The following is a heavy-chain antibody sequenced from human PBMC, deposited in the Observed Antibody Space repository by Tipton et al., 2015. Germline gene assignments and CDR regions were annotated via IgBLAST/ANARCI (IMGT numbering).Heavy chain of an antibody. CDR3: VKDDAYVGSDAIDF. CDR2: ISGSGNSE. CDR1: GFTFTNYA. J-gene: IGHJ3*01. Sequence: VQLVQSGGGLIQPGGSLRLSCAASGFTFTNYAMSWVRQAPGKGLEWVSGISGSGNSEYYADSVKGRFTISRDKSKNTLYLQMNSLRAEDTALYYCVKDDAYVGSDAIDFWGQGTMVIVSS. D-gene: IGHD2-2*01. V-gene: IGHV3-23*04.